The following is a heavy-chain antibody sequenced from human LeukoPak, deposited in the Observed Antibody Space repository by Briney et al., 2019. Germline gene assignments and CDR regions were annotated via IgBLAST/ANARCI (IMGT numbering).Heavy chain of an antibody. V-gene: IGHV1-46*01. CDR2: INPSGSST. CDR3: ARAYSSSWYWNWFDP. Sequence: ASVKVSCKASGYTFTSYAMNWVRQAPGQGLEWMGLINPSGSSTLYAQKFQGRVTMTRDMSTTTDYMELSSLRSEDTAVYYCARAYSSSWYWNWFDPWGQGTLVTVSS. CDR1: GYTFTSYA. J-gene: IGHJ5*02. D-gene: IGHD6-13*01.